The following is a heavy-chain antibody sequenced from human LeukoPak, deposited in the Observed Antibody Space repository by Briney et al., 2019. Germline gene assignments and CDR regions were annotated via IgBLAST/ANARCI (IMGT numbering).Heavy chain of an antibody. D-gene: IGHD2-15*01. CDR3: ARPHTPAGQVAAYDY. J-gene: IGHJ4*02. V-gene: IGHV1-69*06. Sequence: SVEVSCKASGGTFSSYAISWVRQAPGQGLEWMGGIIPIFGTANYAQKFQGRVTITADKSTSTAYMELSSLRSEDTAVYYCARPHTPAGQVAAYDYWGQGTLVTVSS. CDR1: GGTFSSYA. CDR2: IIPIFGTA.